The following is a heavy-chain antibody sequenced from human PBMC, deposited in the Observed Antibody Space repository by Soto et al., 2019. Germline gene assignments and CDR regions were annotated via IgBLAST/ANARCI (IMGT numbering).Heavy chain of an antibody. CDR3: ARVGDSGYDSVFASISDY. D-gene: IGHD5-12*01. J-gene: IGHJ4*02. Sequence: ASVKVSCKASGYTFTSYYMHWVRQAPGQGLEWMGIINPSGGSTSYAQKFQGRVTMTRDTSTSTVYMELSSLRSEDTAVYYCARVGDSGYDSVFASISDYWGQGTLVTVSS. CDR2: INPSGGST. V-gene: IGHV1-46*03. CDR1: GYTFTSYY.